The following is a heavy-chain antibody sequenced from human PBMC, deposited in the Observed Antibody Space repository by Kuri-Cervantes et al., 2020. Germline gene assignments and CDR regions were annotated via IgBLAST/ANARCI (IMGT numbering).Heavy chain of an antibody. V-gene: IGHV3-7*01. J-gene: IGHJ4*02. CDR1: GFTFNSYW. Sequence: GESLKISCAASGFTFNSYWMSWVRQAPGKGLEWVANIKHDGSEKNYVESVKGRFTISRDNAKNSLYLQMNSLRAEDTAVYYCARDHGAAGTLGYWGQGTLVTVSS. CDR2: IKHDGSEK. D-gene: IGHD6-13*01. CDR3: ARDHGAAGTLGY.